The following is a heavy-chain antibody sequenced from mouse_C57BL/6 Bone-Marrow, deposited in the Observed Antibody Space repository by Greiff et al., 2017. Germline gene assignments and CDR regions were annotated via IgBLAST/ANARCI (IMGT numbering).Heavy chain of an antibody. CDR1: GFSITSGYY. J-gene: IGHJ3*01. D-gene: IGHD2-13*01. CDR2: ISYDGSN. Sequence: EVQLQQSGPGLVKPSQSLSLTCSVTGFSITSGYYWNWIRQFPGNQLEWMGYISYDGSNNYNPSLKNRISITRDTSKNQFFLKLNSVPTEDTATYYCARGVREAWFAYWGQGTLVTVSA. V-gene: IGHV3-6*01. CDR3: ARGVREAWFAY.